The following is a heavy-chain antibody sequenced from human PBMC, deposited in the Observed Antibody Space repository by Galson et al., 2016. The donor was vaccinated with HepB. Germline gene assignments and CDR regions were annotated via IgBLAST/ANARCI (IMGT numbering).Heavy chain of an antibody. J-gene: IGHJ4*02. CDR2: INPDDSDT. Sequence: QSGAEVKKPGESLKISCKASGYVFTSYWIGWVRQMPGKGLEWMGTINPDDSDTRYNPSFQGQVTISAAKSISTAYLQWSSLKASDTAMYYCGRNWGGFGELLPDFWGQGTLVTVSS. D-gene: IGHD3-10*01. CDR3: GRNWGGFGELLPDF. CDR1: GYVFTSYW. V-gene: IGHV5-51*01.